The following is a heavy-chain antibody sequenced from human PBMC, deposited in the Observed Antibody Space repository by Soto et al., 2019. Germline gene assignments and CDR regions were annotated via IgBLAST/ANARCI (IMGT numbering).Heavy chain of an antibody. CDR1: GGSISSYY. D-gene: IGHD2-21*02. V-gene: IGHV4-59*01. CDR3: ARVAYCGGDCYSGYFDY. CDR2: IYYSGST. J-gene: IGHJ4*02. Sequence: PSETLSLTCTVSGGSISSYYWSWIRQPPGKGLEWIGYIYYSGSTNYNPSLKSRVTISVDTSKNQFSLKLSSVTAADTAVYYCARVAYCGGDCYSGYFDYWGQGTLVTVSS.